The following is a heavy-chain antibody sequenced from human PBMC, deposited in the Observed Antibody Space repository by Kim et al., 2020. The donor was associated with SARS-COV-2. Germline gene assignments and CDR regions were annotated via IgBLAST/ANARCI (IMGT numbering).Heavy chain of an antibody. J-gene: IGHJ3*02. Sequence: ASVKVSCKASGYTFSKFDIHWVRQTPGQGLEWVGRISTSTGDTNYVQKLQGRVSMITDTSTSTVYMELTSLRSGDTAVYYCARGRLRADAFDIWGQGTMVTVPS. CDR3: ARGRLRADAFDI. CDR2: ISTSTGDT. D-gene: IGHD2-8*01. V-gene: IGHV1-18*04. CDR1: GYTFSKFD.